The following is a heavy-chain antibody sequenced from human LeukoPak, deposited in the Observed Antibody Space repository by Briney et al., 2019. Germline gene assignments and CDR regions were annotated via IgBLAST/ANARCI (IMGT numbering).Heavy chain of an antibody. D-gene: IGHD6-6*01. CDR3: AKDIGSHSSSPGFDY. V-gene: IGHV3-43*01. J-gene: IGHJ4*02. Sequence: GGSLRLSCAAAGFTFDDYTMHWVRQAPGKGLEWVSLISWDGGSTYYADSVKGRFTISRDNSKNSLYLQMNSLRTEDTALYYCAKDIGSHSSSPGFDYWGQGTLVTVSS. CDR2: ISWDGGST. CDR1: GFTFDDYT.